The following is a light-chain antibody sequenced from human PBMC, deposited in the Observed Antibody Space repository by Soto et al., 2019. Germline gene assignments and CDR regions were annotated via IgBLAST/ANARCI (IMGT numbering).Light chain of an antibody. CDR2: DVS. V-gene: IGLV2-11*01. J-gene: IGLJ3*02. CDR3: CSYAGSFHWV. CDR1: SSDVGGYNY. Sequence: QSALTQPRSVSGSPGQSVTISCTGTSSDVGGYNYVSWYQQHPGKAPKLMIYDVSKRPSGVPDRFSGSKSGNTASLTISGLQAEDEAEYYCCSYAGSFHWVFGGVTKLTVL.